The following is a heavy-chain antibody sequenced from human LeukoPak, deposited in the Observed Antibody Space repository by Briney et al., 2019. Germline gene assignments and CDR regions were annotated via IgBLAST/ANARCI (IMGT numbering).Heavy chain of an antibody. D-gene: IGHD3-22*01. CDR2: MKQDGSEK. CDR3: VRVHYDSMVD. CDR1: ELTFSTAR. Sequence: GGSLSLSCEPSELTFSTARMSLGRQAPGKGLEWVANMKQDGSEKYYVDSVKGRFTISRDNAKNSLYLHMNSLRADYTAGYSCVRVHYDSMVDWGQGTLVTVSS. J-gene: IGHJ4*02. V-gene: IGHV3-7*01.